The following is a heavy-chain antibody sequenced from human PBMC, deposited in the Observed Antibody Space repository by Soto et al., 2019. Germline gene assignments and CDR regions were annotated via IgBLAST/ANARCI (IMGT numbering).Heavy chain of an antibody. CDR3: VTPVAFED. V-gene: IGHV5-51*01. CDR2: IYPADSDS. J-gene: IGHJ4*02. D-gene: IGHD2-21*01. CDR1: GYIFTTFW. Sequence: RTISFRGSGYIFTTFWIGWVRQMPGKGLEWLGGIYPADSDSRYSPSFQGQVTISADKSINTAYLQWSSLRASDTAMYYCVTPVAFEDWGQGTLVTVAS.